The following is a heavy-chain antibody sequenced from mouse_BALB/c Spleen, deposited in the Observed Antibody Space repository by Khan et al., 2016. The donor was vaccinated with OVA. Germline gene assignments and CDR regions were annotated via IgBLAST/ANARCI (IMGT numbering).Heavy chain of an antibody. CDR2: INPYNAGT. CDR3: SREASSWDFSFPY. J-gene: IGHJ3*01. V-gene: IGHV1S136*01. D-gene: IGHD4-1*01. CDR1: GYTFTNYV. Sequence: VQLQQSGPELVEPGASVKMSCKASGYTFTNYVMHWVKQKPGQGLEWIGYINPYNAGTRYNEKFKGKATLTSDISSTTAYMELSSLNSEDSAVYSCSREASSWDFSFPYWGQGTLVTVSA.